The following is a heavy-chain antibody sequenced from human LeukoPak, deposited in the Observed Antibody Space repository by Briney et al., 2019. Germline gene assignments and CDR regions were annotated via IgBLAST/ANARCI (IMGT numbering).Heavy chain of an antibody. J-gene: IGHJ4*02. CDR3: AKDLDYGDYPDY. V-gene: IGHV3-23*01. Sequence: GESLRLSCAASGFTFGSYAMSWVRQAPGKGLEWVSAISGSGGSTYYADSVKGRFTISRDNSKNTLYLQMNSLRAEDTAVYYCAKDLDYGDYPDYWGQGTLVTVSS. CDR2: ISGSGGST. D-gene: IGHD4-17*01. CDR1: GFTFGSYA.